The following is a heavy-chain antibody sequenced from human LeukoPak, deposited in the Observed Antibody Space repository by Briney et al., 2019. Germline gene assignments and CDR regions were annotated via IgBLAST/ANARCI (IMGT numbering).Heavy chain of an antibody. Sequence: PGGSLRLSCVASGFIFSTYSMNWVRQAPGKGLEWVSYISSSSSTIYYPDSVKGRFTISRDNAKNSLYLQMNSLRAEDTAVYYCARATGEGLPHAFDIWGQGTMVTVSS. V-gene: IGHV3-48*04. D-gene: IGHD4-17*01. CDR2: ISSSSSTI. CDR3: ARATGEGLPHAFDI. CDR1: GFIFSTYS. J-gene: IGHJ3*02.